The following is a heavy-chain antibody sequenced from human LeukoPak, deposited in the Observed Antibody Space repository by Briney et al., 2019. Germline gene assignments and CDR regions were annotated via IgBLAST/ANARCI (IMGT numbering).Heavy chain of an antibody. Sequence: SGPALVKRTQTLTLTCTFSGFSLSTSGMCVTWIRQPPGKALECLARVDWDDEKYYSTSVKTRLTISKDNSKNQVVLTMTNMDPVDTATYYCARMSTWYYHIESWGQGTLVTVSS. J-gene: IGHJ5*01. CDR3: ARMSTWYYHIES. D-gene: IGHD6-13*01. CDR1: GFSLSTSGMC. V-gene: IGHV2-70*11. CDR2: VDWDDEK.